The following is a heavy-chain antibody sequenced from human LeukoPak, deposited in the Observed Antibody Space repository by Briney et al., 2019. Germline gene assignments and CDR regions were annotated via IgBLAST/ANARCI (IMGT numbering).Heavy chain of an antibody. V-gene: IGHV4-59*12. CDR1: GGSISSYY. D-gene: IGHD6-13*01. CDR2: IYYSGSP. Sequence: MASETLSLTCTVSGGSISSYYWSWVRQPPGKGLEWVGYIYYSGSPNYNPSLKSRVTISVDTSKHQFSLKLSSVTAADTAVYSCAREPGSLNWFDPCGQGTLLTVSS. CDR3: AREPGSLNWFDP. J-gene: IGHJ5*02.